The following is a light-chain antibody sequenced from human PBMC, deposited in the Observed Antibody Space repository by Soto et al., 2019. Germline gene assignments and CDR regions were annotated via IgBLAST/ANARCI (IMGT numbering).Light chain of an antibody. CDR2: GVS. V-gene: IGKV3-11*01. J-gene: IGKJ5*01. CDR3: QKRSSWPQIT. CDR1: QSVGTY. Sequence: MLLKQAPTTLSLSPGERPTLSFRASQSVGTYLAWYQQKPGQAPRLLISGVSNRATNIPARFSGSGSGTDFTLTISSLEPEDFAVYYCQKRSSWPQITVGKGTRREIK.